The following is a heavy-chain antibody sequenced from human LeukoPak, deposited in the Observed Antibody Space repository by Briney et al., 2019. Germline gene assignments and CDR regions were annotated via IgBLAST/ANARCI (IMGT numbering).Heavy chain of an antibody. CDR2: ISYDGSNK. Sequence: GGSLRLSCAASGFTFSSYAMHWVRQAPGKGLEWVAVISYDGSNKYYADSVKGRFTISRDNSKNTLYLQMNSLRAEDTAVYYCARDNSISYGSVIDYWGQGTLVTVSS. CDR3: ARDNSISYGSVIDY. J-gene: IGHJ4*02. V-gene: IGHV3-30*04. CDR1: GFTFSSYA. D-gene: IGHD4-17*01.